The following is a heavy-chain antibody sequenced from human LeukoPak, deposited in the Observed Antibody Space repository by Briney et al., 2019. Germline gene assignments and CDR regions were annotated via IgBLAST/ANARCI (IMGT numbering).Heavy chain of an antibody. Sequence: SETLSLTCTVSGGSISTYYWTWIRQLPGKGLEWIGYIYYSGSTNYNPSLKSRVTISVDTSKNQFSLKLSSVTAADTAVYYCARVRDGYNWFDYWGQGTLVTVSS. CDR3: ARVRDGYNWFDY. D-gene: IGHD5-24*01. J-gene: IGHJ4*02. CDR2: IYYSGST. V-gene: IGHV4-59*01. CDR1: GGSISTYY.